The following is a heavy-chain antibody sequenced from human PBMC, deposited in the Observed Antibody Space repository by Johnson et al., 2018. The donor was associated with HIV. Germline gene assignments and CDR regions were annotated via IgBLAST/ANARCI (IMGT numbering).Heavy chain of an antibody. J-gene: IGHJ3*02. CDR3: AREKGIAARPLDAFEI. D-gene: IGHD6-6*01. V-gene: IGHV3-NL1*01. Sequence: QVQLVESGGGEVRPGGSLRLSCAASGFTFSSYGMHWVRQAPGKGLEWVSVIYSGGSTYYADSVKGRFTISRDNSKNTLYLQMNSLRAEDTAVYYCAREKGIAARPLDAFEIWGQGTMVTVSS. CDR1: GFTFSSYG. CDR2: IYSGGST.